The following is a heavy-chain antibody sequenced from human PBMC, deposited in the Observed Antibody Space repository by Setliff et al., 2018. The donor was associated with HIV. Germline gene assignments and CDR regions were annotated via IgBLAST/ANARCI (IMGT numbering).Heavy chain of an antibody. CDR2: THYSGSS. J-gene: IGHJ2*01. D-gene: IGHD2-21*02. CDR3: ARDVGLCGVDCWPYFYFDL. Sequence: SETLSLTCTISGGFISNHYWNWIRQPPGKGLEWIGSTHYSGSSYYSPSLKSRVTISLATSKNQFSLKLSSMTAADTAVYYCARDVGLCGVDCWPYFYFDLWGRGNLVTVS. V-gene: IGHV4-59*11. CDR1: GGFISNHY.